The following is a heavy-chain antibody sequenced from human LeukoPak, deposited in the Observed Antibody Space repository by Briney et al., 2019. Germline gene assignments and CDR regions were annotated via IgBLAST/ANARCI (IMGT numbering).Heavy chain of an antibody. J-gene: IGHJ4*02. V-gene: IGHV3-11*01. D-gene: IGHD6-19*01. Sequence: PGGPLRLSCAASGFSFSDHYMTWVRQAPGKGLEWLSYISGSGSDIDYAGSVKGRFTTSRDTAKNSPYLQMNILRAEDTAVYYCARGSGRSGSDYWGQGTLVTVSS. CDR1: GFSFSDHY. CDR2: ISGSGSDI. CDR3: ARGSGRSGSDY.